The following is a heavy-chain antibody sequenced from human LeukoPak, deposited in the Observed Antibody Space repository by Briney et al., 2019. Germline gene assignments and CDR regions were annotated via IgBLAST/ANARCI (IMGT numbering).Heavy chain of an antibody. CDR3: ARVEGYCSAGSCGNWFDP. CDR2: INPNNGGT. CDR1: GYTFVGYY. D-gene: IGHD2-15*01. J-gene: IGHJ5*02. Sequence: ASVKVSCKSSGYTFVGYYMHWVRQAPGQGLDWTGWINPNNGGTKYAQKFQGRVTMTRDTSISTVYMELSSLRSDDTAVYYCARVEGYCSAGSCGNWFDPWGQGTLVTVSS. V-gene: IGHV1-2*02.